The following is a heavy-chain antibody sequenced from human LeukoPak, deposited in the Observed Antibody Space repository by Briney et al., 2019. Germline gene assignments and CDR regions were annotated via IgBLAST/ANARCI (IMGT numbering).Heavy chain of an antibody. CDR3: ARVGDTSGYYQHFDY. CDR1: GYSISTDYY. Sequence: SETLPLTCSVSGYSISTDYYWGWIRQAPGKGLEWIGIINHRGSTNYNPSLKSRVTISPDTSKNQFSLKLSSVTAADTAVYYCARVGDTSGYYQHFDYWGQGTLVTVSS. V-gene: IGHV4-38-2*02. J-gene: IGHJ4*01. CDR2: INHRGST. D-gene: IGHD3-22*01.